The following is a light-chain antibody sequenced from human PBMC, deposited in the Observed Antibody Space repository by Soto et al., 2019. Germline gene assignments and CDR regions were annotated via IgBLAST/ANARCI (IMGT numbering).Light chain of an antibody. CDR3: SSFAGSNTL. CDR1: SSDVGGYDL. V-gene: IGLV2-8*01. J-gene: IGLJ2*01. CDR2: EVA. Sequence: QSALTQPPSASGSPGQSVTISCTGTSSDVGGYDLVSWYQQHPGKAPKLILYEVAKRPSGVPDRFSGSKSGNTASLTVSGLQADDESDYYCSSFAGSNTLFSGGTKLTVL.